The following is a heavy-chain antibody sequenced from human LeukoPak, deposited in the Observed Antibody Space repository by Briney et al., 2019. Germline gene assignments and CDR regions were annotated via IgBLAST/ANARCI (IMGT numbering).Heavy chain of an antibody. CDR3: AKDGGSDPDSFDI. J-gene: IGHJ3*02. D-gene: IGHD2-15*01. CDR2: IRGSGDST. CDR1: GFTFSSHP. V-gene: IGHV3-23*01. Sequence: GGSLRLSCAASGFTFSSHPMSWVRLAPGKGLEWVSSIRGSGDSTYYADSVKGRFTISRDNTKNTLYLQMNSLRAEDTAVYYCAKDGGSDPDSFDIWGQGTMVTVSS.